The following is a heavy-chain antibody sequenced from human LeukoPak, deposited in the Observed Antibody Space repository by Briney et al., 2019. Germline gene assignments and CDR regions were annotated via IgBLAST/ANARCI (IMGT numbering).Heavy chain of an antibody. Sequence: GGSLRLSCAASGFTFSSYWMHWVRQAPGKGLVWVSRINSDGSSTSYADSVKVRFTISRDNAKNKLYMQMNSLRAEDTAVYYCARGKGIAAAGIGMDVWGQGTTVTVSS. CDR1: GFTFSSYW. D-gene: IGHD6-13*01. V-gene: IGHV3-74*01. CDR3: ARGKGIAAAGIGMDV. J-gene: IGHJ6*02. CDR2: INSDGSST.